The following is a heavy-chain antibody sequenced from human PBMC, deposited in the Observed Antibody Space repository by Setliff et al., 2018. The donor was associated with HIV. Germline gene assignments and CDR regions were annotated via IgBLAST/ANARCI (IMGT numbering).Heavy chain of an antibody. V-gene: IGHV4-38-2*01. CDR3: GTVTTGHWYFDL. CDR1: GYSISSNYY. D-gene: IGHD4-17*01. J-gene: IGHJ2*01. CDR2: IKHSGNI. Sequence: PSETLSLTCAVSGYSISSNYYWGWIRQSPGKGLEWIGSIKHSGNIYYNSSLKSRISVSRYTSKNQFFLKLSSVTAADTAVYYCGTVTTGHWYFDLWGRGTLVTVSS.